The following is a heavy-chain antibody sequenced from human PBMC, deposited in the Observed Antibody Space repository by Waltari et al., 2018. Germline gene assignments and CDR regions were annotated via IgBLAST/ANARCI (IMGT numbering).Heavy chain of an antibody. J-gene: IGHJ6*02. CDR2: ISSSGSTI. V-gene: IGHV3-48*03. Sequence: EVQLVESGGGLVQPGGSLRLSCAASGFTFSSYEMNWVRQAPGKGLEWGSDISSSGSTIYYADSVKGRFTISRDNAKNSLYLQMNSLRAEDTAVYYCARDPDYYYGMDVWGQGTTVTVSS. CDR3: ARDPDYYYGMDV. CDR1: GFTFSSYE.